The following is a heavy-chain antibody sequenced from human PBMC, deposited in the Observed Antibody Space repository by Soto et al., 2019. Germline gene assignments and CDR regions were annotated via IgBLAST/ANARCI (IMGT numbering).Heavy chain of an antibody. V-gene: IGHV1-69*02. J-gene: IGHJ4*02. D-gene: IGHD3-10*01. Sequence: ASVKVSCKASGDTFSFYTINWVRQAPGLGLEWMGRVNPIVSMSNYAQKFQGRLTITADKSTNTAYMQLSSLRSEDTAIYYCAASYGSGYRAFDYWGQGALVTVSS. CDR1: GDTFSFYT. CDR2: VNPIVSMS. CDR3: AASYGSGYRAFDY.